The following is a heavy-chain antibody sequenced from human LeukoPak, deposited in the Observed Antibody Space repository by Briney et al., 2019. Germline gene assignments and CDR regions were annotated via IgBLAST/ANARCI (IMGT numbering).Heavy chain of an antibody. CDR1: GGSISSYY. Sequence: SETLSLTCTVSGGSISSYYWSWIRQPAGKGLEWIGHIYNGGSTNYNPSLKGRVTMSVATSKNQFSLHLSSATAADTAVYYCARSAFLVTAPGLYYFDYWGQGTLVAVSS. V-gene: IGHV4-4*07. D-gene: IGHD6-13*01. CDR2: IYNGGST. CDR3: ARSAFLVTAPGLYYFDY. J-gene: IGHJ4*02.